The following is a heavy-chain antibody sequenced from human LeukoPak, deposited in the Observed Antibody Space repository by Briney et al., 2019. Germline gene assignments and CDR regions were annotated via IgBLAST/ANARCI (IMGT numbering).Heavy chain of an antibody. D-gene: IGHD3-10*01. CDR2: IYYSGST. J-gene: IGHJ4*02. CDR1: GGSISSSNW. Sequence: SETLSLTCIVSGGSISSSNWWSWVRQPPGKGLEWIGEIYYSGSTNYNPSLKSRVSISVDKSKNQFSLKVNSVTAADTAVYFCARGRSVAGGYGSPGPDYWGQGTLVTVSS. V-gene: IGHV4-4*02. CDR3: ARGRSVAGGYGSPGPDY.